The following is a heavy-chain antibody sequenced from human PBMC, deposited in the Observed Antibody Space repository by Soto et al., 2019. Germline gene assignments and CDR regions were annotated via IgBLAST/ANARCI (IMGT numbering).Heavy chain of an antibody. CDR3: ARKGAAASYAHYDMDV. CDR2: DYYSGNT. D-gene: IGHD6-13*01. Sequence: QVQLQESGPGLVKPSETLSLTCTVSGGSISPYYWSWIRQPPGKGLEWIGYDYYSGNTNYNPSLERRETISVETSMNRFSLNLTSATAADTAVYYCARKGAAASYAHYDMDVWGRGTAVTVYS. J-gene: IGHJ6*03. V-gene: IGHV4-59*01. CDR1: GGSISPYY.